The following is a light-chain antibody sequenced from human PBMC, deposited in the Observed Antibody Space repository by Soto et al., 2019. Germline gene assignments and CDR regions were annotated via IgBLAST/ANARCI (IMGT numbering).Light chain of an antibody. CDR2: GAS. CDR3: QQDNNWPPIT. CDR1: QSVSSN. J-gene: IGKJ5*01. V-gene: IGKV3-15*01. Sequence: EILMTQSPATLSVSPGERATLSCRASQSVSSNLAWYQHKPGQAPRLLIYGASTRATGIPARFSGSGSRTEFTLTNSSLQSEDFAVYYFQQDNNWPPITFGQGTRLEIK.